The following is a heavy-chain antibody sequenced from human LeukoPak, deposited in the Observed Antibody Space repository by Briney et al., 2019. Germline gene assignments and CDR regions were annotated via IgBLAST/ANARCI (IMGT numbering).Heavy chain of an antibody. CDR3: ARALSSDSGWYYFDF. J-gene: IGHJ4*02. Sequence: GGSLRLSCAASGFTFSSYWMSWVHQAPGKGLEWVANIKQDGSEKYYVDSVKGRFTISRDNSKNILYLQMNSLKAEDTALYYCARALSSDSGWYYFDFWGQGTLVTVSS. D-gene: IGHD6-19*01. V-gene: IGHV3-7*01. CDR2: IKQDGSEK. CDR1: GFTFSSYW.